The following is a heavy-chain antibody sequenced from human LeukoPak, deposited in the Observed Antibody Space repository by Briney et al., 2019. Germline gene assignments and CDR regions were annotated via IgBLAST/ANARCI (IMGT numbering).Heavy chain of an antibody. CDR2: ISGSGGISGSGGKA. CDR1: GFTFSRYA. D-gene: IGHD6-13*01. Sequence: GGSLRLSCAASGFTFSRYAMNWVRQAPGKGLEWVSGISGSGGISGSGGKAYYADSVKGRFTISRDNSKNTLYLQMNSLRAEDTAVYYCAKSIAAAGNYWGQGTLVTVSS. V-gene: IGHV3-23*01. J-gene: IGHJ4*02. CDR3: AKSIAAAGNY.